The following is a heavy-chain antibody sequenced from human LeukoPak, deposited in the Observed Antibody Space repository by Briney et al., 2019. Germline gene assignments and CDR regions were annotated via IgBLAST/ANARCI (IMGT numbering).Heavy chain of an antibody. CDR1: GFTVSSNY. Sequence: GGSLRLSCAASGFTVSSNYMSWVRQAPGKGLEWVSYISSSGSTIYYADSVKGRFTISRDNAKNSLYLQMNSLRAEDTAVYYCARDGNYYDSSGYPFDYWGQGTLVTVSS. J-gene: IGHJ4*02. V-gene: IGHV3-11*04. CDR2: ISSSGSTI. CDR3: ARDGNYYDSSGYPFDY. D-gene: IGHD3-22*01.